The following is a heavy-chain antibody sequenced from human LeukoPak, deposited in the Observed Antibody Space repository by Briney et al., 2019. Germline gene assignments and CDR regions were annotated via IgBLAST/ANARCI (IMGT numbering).Heavy chain of an antibody. CDR3: ARGSLLRYFDWLLYPYYYYGMDV. CDR1: GGSISSSSYY. CDR2: IHYSGST. J-gene: IGHJ6*02. V-gene: IGHV4-39*07. D-gene: IGHD3-9*01. Sequence: SETLSLTCTVSGGSISSSSYYWGWIRQPPGKGLEWIGSIHYSGSTYYNPSLKSRVTISVDTSKNQFSLKLSSVTAADTAVYYCARGSLLRYFDWLLYPYYYYGMDVWGQGTTVTVSS.